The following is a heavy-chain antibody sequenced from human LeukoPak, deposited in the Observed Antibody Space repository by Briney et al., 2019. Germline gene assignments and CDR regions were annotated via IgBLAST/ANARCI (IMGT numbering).Heavy chain of an antibody. CDR1: GASISNSFYF. Sequence: SETLSLTCTVSGASISNSFYFWGWVRQPPGTGLEWIGHIRYSGSAYHNPSLKSRVTISVDTSKNQFPLKLSSVTAADTAVYYCARQQGYSYGRFDYWGQGTLVTVSS. CDR3: ARQQGYSYGRFDY. CDR2: IRYSGSA. J-gene: IGHJ4*02. V-gene: IGHV4-39*01. D-gene: IGHD5-18*01.